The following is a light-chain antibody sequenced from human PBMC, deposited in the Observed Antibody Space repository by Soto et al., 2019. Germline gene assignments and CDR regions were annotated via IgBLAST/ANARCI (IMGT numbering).Light chain of an antibody. CDR3: SSYTSSSTFV. CDR1: SSDDGGYNY. CDR2: EIS. J-gene: IGLJ1*01. Sequence: SVLTQPASVSGSPGQSITISCTATSSDDGGYNYVSWYQQHPGTAPKLMIYEISNRPSGVSNRFSSSKSGNTASLTISGLQAEDEADYYCSSYTSSSTFVFGTRTKVTVL. V-gene: IGLV2-14*01.